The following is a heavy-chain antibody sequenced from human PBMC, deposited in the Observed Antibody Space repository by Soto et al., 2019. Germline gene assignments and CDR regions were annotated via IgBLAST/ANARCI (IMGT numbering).Heavy chain of an antibody. CDR3: ARGKGMEENYYYHGMDV. J-gene: IGHJ6*02. Sequence: VASVKVSCKASGYSFTTYAMHWVRQAPGQRLEWMAWINGGNGNTKYSQKFQDRVTITRDTSASIAYLELSSPRSEDTAVYYCARGKGMEENYYYHGMDVWGQGTTVTVSS. CDR1: GYSFTTYA. CDR2: INGGNGNT. V-gene: IGHV1-3*01. D-gene: IGHD1-1*01.